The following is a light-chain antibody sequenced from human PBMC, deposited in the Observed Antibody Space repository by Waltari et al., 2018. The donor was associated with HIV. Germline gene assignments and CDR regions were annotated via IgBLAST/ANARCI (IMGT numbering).Light chain of an antibody. J-gene: IGKJ1*01. CDR2: AAS. CDR1: QSISSY. CDR3: QQSYSSPWT. Sequence: DIQRTQSPASLSASVADRVTITCRASQSISSYLNWYQQKPGKAPKLLIYAASSLQSGVPSRFSGSGSGTDFTLTISSLQPEDFATYYCQQSYSSPWTFGQGTKVEIK. V-gene: IGKV1-39*01.